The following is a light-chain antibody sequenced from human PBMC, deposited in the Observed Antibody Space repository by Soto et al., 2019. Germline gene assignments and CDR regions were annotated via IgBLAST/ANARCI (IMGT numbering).Light chain of an antibody. CDR3: QKRSNWPLT. CDR2: EVS. V-gene: IGKV1-5*03. J-gene: IGKJ5*01. Sequence: DIQMAQSPSTLSASVGAIVTVTCRASQSISPLLAWYQQKPGKAPNVLISEVSTLNSGVPSRFSGSGSGTEFTLTISSLEPEDFAVYYCQKRSNWPLTFGQGKRLEIK. CDR1: QSISPL.